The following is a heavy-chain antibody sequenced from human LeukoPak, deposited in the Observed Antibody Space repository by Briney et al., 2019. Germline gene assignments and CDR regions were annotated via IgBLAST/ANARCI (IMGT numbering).Heavy chain of an antibody. CDR2: ISSSSSYI. V-gene: IGHV3-21*04. Sequence: GGSLRLSCAASGFTFSSYTMNWVRQAPGKGLEWVSSISSSSSYIYYADSVKGRFTISRDNAKNPLFLQMNSLRAEDTAIYYCAKGVGRKHADRNTLGCWFDPWGQGTLVTVSS. CDR3: AKGVGRKHADRNTLGCWFDP. D-gene: IGHD3/OR15-3a*01. CDR1: GFTFSSYT. J-gene: IGHJ5*02.